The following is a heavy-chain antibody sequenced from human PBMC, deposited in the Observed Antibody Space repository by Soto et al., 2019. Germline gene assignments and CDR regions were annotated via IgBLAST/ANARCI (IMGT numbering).Heavy chain of an antibody. CDR1: GFTFSSYS. CDR3: ARDLFMITFGGVIAPFDY. V-gene: IGHV3-21*01. CDR2: ISSSSYI. Sequence: GSLRLSCAASGFTFSSYSMNWVRQAPGKGLEWVSSISSSSYIYYADSVKGRFTISRDNAKNSLYLQMNSLRAEDTAVYYCARDLFMITFGGVIAPFDYWGQGTLVTVAS. D-gene: IGHD3-16*02. J-gene: IGHJ4*02.